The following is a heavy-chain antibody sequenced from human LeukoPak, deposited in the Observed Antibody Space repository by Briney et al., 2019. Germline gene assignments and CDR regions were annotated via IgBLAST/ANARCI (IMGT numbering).Heavy chain of an antibody. D-gene: IGHD2-15*01. Sequence: SETLSLTCTVSGGSIRSYYWSWIRQPPGQGLEWIAYMFYSGSTNYKPSLKSRVTISIDTSKNQFSLSLSSVTAADTAVYYCARGRGEVVIAAWDVFDIWGQGTMVTVSS. CDR3: ARGRGEVVIAAWDVFDI. CDR2: MFYSGST. CDR1: GGSIRSYY. J-gene: IGHJ3*02. V-gene: IGHV4-59*08.